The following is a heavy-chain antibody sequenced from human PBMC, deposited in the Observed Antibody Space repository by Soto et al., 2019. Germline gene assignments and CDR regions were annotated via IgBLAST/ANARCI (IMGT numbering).Heavy chain of an antibody. CDR1: GGSISSSSYY. Sequence: QLQLQESGPGLVKPSETLSLTCTVSGGSISSSSYYWGGVRQPPGKGLEWIGSIDYSGSTYYNPSFKSRVTLFVDTSNTQFSLRLHSVTAADTAVYYCAREWNYHGEGWFDPWGQGTLVTVSS. V-gene: IGHV4-39*02. CDR2: IDYSGST. D-gene: IGHD1-7*01. CDR3: AREWNYHGEGWFDP. J-gene: IGHJ5*02.